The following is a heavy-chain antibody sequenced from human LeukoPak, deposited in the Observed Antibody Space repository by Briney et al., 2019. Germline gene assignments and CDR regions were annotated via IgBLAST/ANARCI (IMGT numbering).Heavy chain of an antibody. CDR1: GGSINGYY. Sequence: SETLSLTCTVSGGSINGYYWSWIRQSPGKGLEWIGYIYYSGSTNYNPSLKSRVTISVDTSRNQFSLNLSSVTAADTAVYYCARGDYYDSGGYSVDYWGQGTLVTVSS. V-gene: IGHV4-59*01. J-gene: IGHJ4*02. CDR2: IYYSGST. CDR3: ARGDYYDSGGYSVDY. D-gene: IGHD3-22*01.